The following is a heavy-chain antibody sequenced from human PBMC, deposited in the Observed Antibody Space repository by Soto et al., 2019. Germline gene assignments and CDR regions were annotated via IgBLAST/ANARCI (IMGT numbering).Heavy chain of an antibody. V-gene: IGHV4-34*01. J-gene: IGHJ4*02. CDR2: INHSGST. Sequence: PSETLSLTCAVYGGSFSGYYWSWIRQPPGKGLEWIGEINHSGSTNYNPSLKSRVTTSVDTSKNQFSLKLSSVTAADTAVYYCARESYYYDSSGYYKTYFDYWGQGTLVTVSS. CDR3: ARESYYYDSSGYYKTYFDY. D-gene: IGHD3-22*01. CDR1: GGSFSGYY.